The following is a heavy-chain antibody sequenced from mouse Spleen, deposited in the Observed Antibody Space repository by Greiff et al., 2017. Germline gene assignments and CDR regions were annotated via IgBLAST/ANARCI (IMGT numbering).Heavy chain of an antibody. J-gene: IGHJ2*01. V-gene: IGHV1-74*01. CDR1: GYTFTSYW. CDR2: IHPSDSAS. Sequence: VQLQQPGAELVKPGASVKVSCKASGYTFTSYWMHWVKPRPGQGLEWIGRIHPSDSASNSNQKFNGKATLTVDNSPSTAYRQLNALTSEDSAVYYCAIGGGRGDYWGQGTTLTVSS. CDR3: AIGGGRGDY. D-gene: IGHD3-3*01.